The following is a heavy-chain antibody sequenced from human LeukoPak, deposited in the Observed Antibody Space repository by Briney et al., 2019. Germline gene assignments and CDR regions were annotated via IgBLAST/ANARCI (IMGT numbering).Heavy chain of an antibody. D-gene: IGHD3-10*01. CDR2: IFNTGNT. CDR3: ASRPADTTWYGVFDY. J-gene: IGHJ4*02. V-gene: IGHV4-59*11. CDR1: GGSINRQY. Sequence: SETLSLTCSVSGGSINRQYWSWIRQPPGKRLEWIGYIFNTGNTNYNPSLASRVTMSVDTSRAQFFLRLSPVTAADTAIYYCASRPADTTWYGVFDYWSQGTLVTVSS.